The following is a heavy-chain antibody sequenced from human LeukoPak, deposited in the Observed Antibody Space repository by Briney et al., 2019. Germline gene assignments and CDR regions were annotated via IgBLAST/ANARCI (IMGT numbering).Heavy chain of an antibody. CDR1: GGTFSSYA. Sequence: GSSVKVSCKXSGGTFSSYAISWVRQAPGQGLEWMGGIIPIFGTANYSQKFQGRVAITTDESTSTAYMELSSLRSEDTAVYYCAREKRLGWNDGRPGAFDIWGQGTMVTVSS. CDR2: IIPIFGTA. J-gene: IGHJ3*02. V-gene: IGHV1-69*05. CDR3: AREKRLGWNDGRPGAFDI. D-gene: IGHD1-1*01.